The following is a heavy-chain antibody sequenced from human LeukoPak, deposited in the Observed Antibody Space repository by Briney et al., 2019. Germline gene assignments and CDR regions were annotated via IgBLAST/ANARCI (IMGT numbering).Heavy chain of an antibody. Sequence: PGGSLRLSCAASGFSFSVYWMHWVRQAPGKGPVWVSRIKTDGSITDYADFVKGRFTISRDNAKNTLYLQMNSLRAEDTAVYYCAKNIGPRGAEEYFQHWGQGTLVTVSS. CDR1: GFSFSVYW. CDR2: IKTDGSIT. CDR3: AKNIGPRGAEEYFQH. J-gene: IGHJ1*01. D-gene: IGHD1-14*01. V-gene: IGHV3-74*01.